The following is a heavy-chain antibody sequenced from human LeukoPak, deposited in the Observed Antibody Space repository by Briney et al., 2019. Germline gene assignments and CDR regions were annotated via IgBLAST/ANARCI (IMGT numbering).Heavy chain of an antibody. CDR2: ITSGGSSI. CDR1: GFTFSSFE. V-gene: IGHV3-48*03. Sequence: GGSLRLSCAATGFTFSSFEMNWVPQAPGKGLESVSHITSGGSSIYYADSVKGRFTLSRDDAKNSLYLQMNSLRAEDTAIYYCARDKYNWNSPDPFFYYYGLDVWGQGTTVTVSS. CDR3: ARDKYNWNSPDPFFYYYGLDV. D-gene: IGHD1-1*01. J-gene: IGHJ6*02.